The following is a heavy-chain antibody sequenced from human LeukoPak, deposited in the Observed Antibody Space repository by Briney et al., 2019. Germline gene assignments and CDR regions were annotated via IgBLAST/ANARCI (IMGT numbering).Heavy chain of an antibody. CDR1: GGSISSYY. CDR2: IYTSGST. D-gene: IGHD2-15*01. Sequence: SETLSLTCTVSGGSISSYYWSWIRQPPGKGLEWIGYIYTSGSTNYNPSLKSRVTISVETSKNQFSLKLSSVTAAGTAVYYCARTPRPSENWFDPWGQGTLVTVSS. J-gene: IGHJ5*02. CDR3: ARTPRPSENWFDP. V-gene: IGHV4-4*09.